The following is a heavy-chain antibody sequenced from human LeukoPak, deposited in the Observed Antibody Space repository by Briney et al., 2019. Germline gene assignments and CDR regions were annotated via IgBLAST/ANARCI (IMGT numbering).Heavy chain of an antibody. CDR1: GFTFNNYW. D-gene: IGHD6-19*01. CDR2: IKQDGSET. CDR3: ARLGGWYFDY. Sequence: SGGSLRLSCAASGFTFNNYWMSWVRQAPGKGLEWVANIKQDGSETYHVDSVQGRFTISRDNTKNSLYLQMNSLRAEDTAVYYCARLGGWYFDYWGQGTLVTVSS. V-gene: IGHV3-7*05. J-gene: IGHJ4*02.